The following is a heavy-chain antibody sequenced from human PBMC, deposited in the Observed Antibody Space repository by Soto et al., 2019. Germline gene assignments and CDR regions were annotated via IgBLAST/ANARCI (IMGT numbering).Heavy chain of an antibody. Sequence: SETLSLTCTVSGGSISSYYWSWIRQPPGKGLEWIGYIYYSGSTNYNPSLKSRVTISVDTSKNQFSLKLSSVTAADTAVYYCARGGCSGGCFDYWGQGTLVTVSS. CDR2: IYYSGST. CDR3: ARGGCSGGCFDY. J-gene: IGHJ4*02. V-gene: IGHV4-59*01. D-gene: IGHD2-15*01. CDR1: GGSISSYY.